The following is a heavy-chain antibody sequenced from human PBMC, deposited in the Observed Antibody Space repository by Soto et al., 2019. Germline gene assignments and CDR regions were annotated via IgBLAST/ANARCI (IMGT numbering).Heavy chain of an antibody. CDR3: TRVKNSGWYPSTFDY. CDR2: IYSGGST. V-gene: IGHV3-53*01. Sequence: GGSLRLSCVGAGFTVSSNYMSWVRQAPGKGLEWVSVIYSGGSTYYADSVKGRFTISRDNSKNTLSLQMNSLRAEDTAVYYCTRVKNSGWYPSTFDYWGQGTLVTVSS. D-gene: IGHD6-19*01. CDR1: GFTVSSNY. J-gene: IGHJ4*02.